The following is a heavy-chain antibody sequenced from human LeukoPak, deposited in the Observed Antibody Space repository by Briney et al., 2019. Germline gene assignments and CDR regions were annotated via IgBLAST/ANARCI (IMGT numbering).Heavy chain of an antibody. J-gene: IGHJ2*01. Sequence: PSETLSLTCTVSGGSISSTSYYWGWIRQPPGKGLEWVGSNYYSGRIYYNPSLKSRVTISVDTSKNQFSLKLSSVTAADTAVYYCARGRDYYDSSGYYRSWYFDLWGRGTLVTVSS. CDR2: NYYSGRI. D-gene: IGHD3-22*01. V-gene: IGHV4-39*07. CDR3: ARGRDYYDSSGYYRSWYFDL. CDR1: GGSISSTSYY.